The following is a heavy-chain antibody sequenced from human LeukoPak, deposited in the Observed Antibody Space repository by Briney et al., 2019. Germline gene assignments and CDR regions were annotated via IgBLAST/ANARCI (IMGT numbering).Heavy chain of an antibody. CDR3: ARHMGEDIVLMVYAFDY. V-gene: IGHV4-59*08. CDR1: GGSISSYY. Sequence: PSETLSLTCTVSGGSISSYYWSWIRQPPGKGLEWIGYIYYSGSTNYNPSLKSRVTISVDTSKNQFSLKLSSVTAADTAVYYCARHMGEDIVLMVYAFDYWSQGTLVTVSS. CDR2: IYYSGST. D-gene: IGHD2-8*01. J-gene: IGHJ4*02.